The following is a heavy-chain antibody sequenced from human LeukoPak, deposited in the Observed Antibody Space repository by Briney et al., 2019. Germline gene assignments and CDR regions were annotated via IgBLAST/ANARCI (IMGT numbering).Heavy chain of an antibody. D-gene: IGHD5-12*01. J-gene: IGHJ4*02. V-gene: IGHV1-2*02. CDR1: GYTFTGYY. Sequence: ASVNVSCKASGYTFTGYYMHWVRQAPGQGLEWMGWINPKSGDTNYAQKFQGRVTMTRDTSISTAYMELSRLRSDDTAVYYCASVTLSAYDGDYRGQGTLVTVSS. CDR2: INPKSGDT. CDR3: ASVTLSAYDGDY.